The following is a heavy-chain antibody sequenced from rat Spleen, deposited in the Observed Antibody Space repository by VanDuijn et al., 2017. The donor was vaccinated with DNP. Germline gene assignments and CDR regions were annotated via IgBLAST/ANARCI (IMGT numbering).Heavy chain of an antibody. J-gene: IGHJ4*01. Sequence: EVQLVESGGGLVQPGRSLKLSCAASGFTFSNYGMHWIRQAPTKGLEWVASISPSGGSTYYRDSVKGRFTISRDNAKSTLYLQMDSLRSEDTATYYCATLSTIAAGYYYVMDAWGQGASVTVSS. V-gene: IGHV5-19*01. CDR1: GFTFSNYG. D-gene: IGHD1-2*01. CDR3: ATLSTIAAGYYYVMDA. CDR2: ISPSGGST.